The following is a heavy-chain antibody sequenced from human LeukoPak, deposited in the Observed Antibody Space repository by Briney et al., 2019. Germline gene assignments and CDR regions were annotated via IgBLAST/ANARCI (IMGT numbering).Heavy chain of an antibody. CDR3: ARDPYASGGYYYYAMDV. CDR1: NGSISSYY. CDR2: IYYGGST. J-gene: IGHJ6*02. V-gene: IGHV4-59*01. D-gene: IGHD3-10*01. Sequence: SETLSLTCTVSNGSISSYYWSWIRQPPGKGLEWIGYIYYGGSTNYNPSLKSRVTISVDTSKNQFSLKLSSVTAADTAVYYCARDPYASGGYYYYAMDVWGQGTTVTVSS.